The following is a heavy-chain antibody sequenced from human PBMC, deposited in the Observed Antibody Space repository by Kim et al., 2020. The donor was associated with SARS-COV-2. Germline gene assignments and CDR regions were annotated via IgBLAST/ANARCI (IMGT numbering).Heavy chain of an antibody. CDR3: ARGGWELPFYYYYGMDV. CDR2: INSDGSST. D-gene: IGHD1-26*01. Sequence: GGSLRLSCAASGFTFSSYWMHWVRQAPGKGLVWVSRINSDGSSTSYADSVKGRFTISRDNAKNTLYLQMNSLRAEDTAVYYCARGGWELPFYYYYGMDVWGQGTTVTVSS. CDR1: GFTFSSYW. J-gene: IGHJ6*02. V-gene: IGHV3-74*01.